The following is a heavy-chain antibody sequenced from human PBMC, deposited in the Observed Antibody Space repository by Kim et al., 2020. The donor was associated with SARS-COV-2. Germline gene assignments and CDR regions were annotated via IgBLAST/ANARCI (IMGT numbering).Heavy chain of an antibody. CDR3: ARACSDIHD. D-gene: IGHD2-15*01. CDR2: TYTSGSC. J-gene: IGHJ1*01. CDR1: GGSISSYY. V-gene: IGHV4-4*07. Sequence: SETLSLTCSVFGGSISSYYWSWICHRAGKGLEWIWSTYTSGSCYYNASLTCWLTVSQDKTRKKYSMTLSAPTAADTAVASSARACSDIHDWG.